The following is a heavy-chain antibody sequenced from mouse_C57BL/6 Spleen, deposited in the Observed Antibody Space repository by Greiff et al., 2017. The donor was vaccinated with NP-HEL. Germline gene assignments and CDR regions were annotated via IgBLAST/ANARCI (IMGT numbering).Heavy chain of an antibody. D-gene: IGHD2-3*01. J-gene: IGHJ2*01. Sequence: EVQLQQSGAELVKPGASVKLSCTASGFNIKDYYMHWVKQRTEQGLEWIGRIDPEDGETKYVPKFQGKATITADTSSNTAYLQLSSLTSEDTAVYYCAREGLLKGLDYWGQGTTLTVSS. CDR3: AREGLLKGLDY. CDR2: IDPEDGET. V-gene: IGHV14-2*01. CDR1: GFNIKDYY.